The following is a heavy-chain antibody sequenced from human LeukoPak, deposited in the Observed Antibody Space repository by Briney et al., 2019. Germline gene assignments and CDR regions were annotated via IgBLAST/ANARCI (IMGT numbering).Heavy chain of an antibody. D-gene: IGHD3-22*01. J-gene: IGHJ6*02. Sequence: HPGRSLRLSCAASGFTFDDYAMHWVRQAPGKGLEWVSAISGSGGSTYHTDSVKGRFTISRDNSKNTLYLQMNSLRAEDTAFYFCAKWGTFYHDSSGYGMDVWGQGTTVTVSS. CDR3: AKWGTFYHDSSGYGMDV. CDR2: ISGSGGST. V-gene: IGHV3-23*01. CDR1: GFTFDDYA.